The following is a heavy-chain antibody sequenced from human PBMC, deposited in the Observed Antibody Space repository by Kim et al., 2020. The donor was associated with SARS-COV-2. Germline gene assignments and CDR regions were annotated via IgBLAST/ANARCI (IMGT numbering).Heavy chain of an antibody. CDR1: GFTFSSYW. Sequence: GGSLRLSCAASGFTFSSYWMSWVRQAPGKGLEWVANIKQDGSEKYYVDSVKGRFTISRDNAKNSLYLQMNSLRAEDTAVYYCAREYSSSWSGYYYYYYGMDVWGQGTTVTVSS. D-gene: IGHD6-13*01. CDR2: IKQDGSEK. J-gene: IGHJ6*02. CDR3: AREYSSSWSGYYYYYYGMDV. V-gene: IGHV3-7*01.